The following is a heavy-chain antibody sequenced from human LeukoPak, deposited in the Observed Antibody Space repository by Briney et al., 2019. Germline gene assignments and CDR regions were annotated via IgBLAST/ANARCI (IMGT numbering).Heavy chain of an antibody. V-gene: IGHV4-30-2*01. J-gene: IGHJ4*02. CDR3: ARGSASRGYYDFWSGRYKLDY. CDR1: GGSISSGGYY. Sequence: SETLSLTCTVSGGSISSGGYYWSWIRQPPGKGLEWIGYIYHSGSTYYNPSLKSRVTISVDRSKNQFSPKLSSVTAADTAVYYCARGSASRGYYDFWSGRYKLDYWGQETLVTVSS. D-gene: IGHD3-3*01. CDR2: IYHSGST.